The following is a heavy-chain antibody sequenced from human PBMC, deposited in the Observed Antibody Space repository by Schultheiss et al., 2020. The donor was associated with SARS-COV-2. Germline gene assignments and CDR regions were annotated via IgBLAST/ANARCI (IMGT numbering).Heavy chain of an antibody. D-gene: IGHD1-26*01. Sequence: SQTLSLTCTVSGGSISSYYWSWIRQPAGKGLEWIGEINHSGSTNYNPSLKSRVTISVDTSKNQFSLKLSSVTAADTAVYYCARDEEVGATDYWGQGTLVTVSS. CDR2: INHSGST. J-gene: IGHJ4*02. CDR3: ARDEEVGATDY. CDR1: GGSISSYY. V-gene: IGHV4-59*12.